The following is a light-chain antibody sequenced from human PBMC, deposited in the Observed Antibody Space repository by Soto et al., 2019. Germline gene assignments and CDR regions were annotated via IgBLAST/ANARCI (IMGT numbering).Light chain of an antibody. Sequence: EIVMTQSPATLPVSPGERATLSCRASQSISSELAWYQQKPGQPPRLLIYGASTRATGVPARFTGSGSGSDFTLTISGLQSEDFAVYYCQQGHNWPLTFGQGTRLEI. CDR1: QSISSE. V-gene: IGKV3-15*01. CDR3: QQGHNWPLT. CDR2: GAS. J-gene: IGKJ2*01.